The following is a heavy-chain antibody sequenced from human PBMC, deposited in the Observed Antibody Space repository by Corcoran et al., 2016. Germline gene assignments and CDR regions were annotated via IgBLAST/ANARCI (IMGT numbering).Heavy chain of an antibody. CDR1: GGSISSSSYY. Sequence: QLQLQESGPGLVKPSETLSLTCTVSGGSISSSSYYWGWIRQPPGKGLEWIGSIYYSGSTYYNPSLKSRVTISVDTSKNQFSLKLSSVTAADTAVYYCAGDASGYYDSSGYGFDYWGQGTLVTVSS. CDR2: IYYSGST. CDR3: AGDASGYYDSSGYGFDY. J-gene: IGHJ4*02. V-gene: IGHV4-39*07. D-gene: IGHD3-22*01.